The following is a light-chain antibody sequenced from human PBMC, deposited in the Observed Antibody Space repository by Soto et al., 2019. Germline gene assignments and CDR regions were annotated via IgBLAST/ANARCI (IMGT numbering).Light chain of an antibody. V-gene: IGLV2-14*01. CDR2: EAT. J-gene: IGLJ1*01. CDR1: SSDIGRYNF. Sequence: QSALTQPASMSGSPGQSITISCTGTSSDIGRYNFVSWYQHHPGKAPKLIIYEATKRPSEVSYRFSGSKSGNTASLTISGLQAEEEADYYCTSYTITSPYVFGTGTKVTVL. CDR3: TSYTITSPYV.